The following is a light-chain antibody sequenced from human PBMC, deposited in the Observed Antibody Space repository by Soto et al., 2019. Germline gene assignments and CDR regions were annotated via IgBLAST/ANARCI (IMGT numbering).Light chain of an antibody. J-gene: IGKJ1*01. CDR2: WAS. CDR3: QQYYSPGT. Sequence: DIVMTQSPDSLTVSLGERATINCKSSQSVLYSSNNKNYLAWYQQKPGQPPKLLIYWASTRESGVPDRFSGSGYGTDFTLTISSLQAEDVAVYYCQQYYSPGTFGQGTKVEIK. CDR1: QSVLYSSNNKNY. V-gene: IGKV4-1*01.